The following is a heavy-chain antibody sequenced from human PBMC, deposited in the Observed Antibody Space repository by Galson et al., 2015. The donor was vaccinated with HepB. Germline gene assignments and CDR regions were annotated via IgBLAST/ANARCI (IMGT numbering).Heavy chain of an antibody. V-gene: IGHV3-23*01. J-gene: IGHJ5*02. CDR3: ARHSGHISGWYTGRGGFDA. CDR1: GFTFSTYA. CDR2: ISGGGGNT. Sequence: SLRLSCAASGFTFSTYAMSWVRQAPGKGLEWVSAISGGGGNTYYPDSVKGRFTISRDNSKNTLYLQMNSLGPEDTAVYYCARHSGHISGWYTGRGGFDAWGQGTLVTVSA. D-gene: IGHD6-19*01.